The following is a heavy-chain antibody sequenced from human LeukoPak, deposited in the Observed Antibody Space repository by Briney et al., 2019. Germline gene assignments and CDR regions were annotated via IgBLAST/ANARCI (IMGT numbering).Heavy chain of an antibody. V-gene: IGHV3-11*04. J-gene: IGHJ4*02. CDR3: ASGPYYDFWSGYEIDY. Sequence: PGGSLRLSCAASGFTFSAHWMSWVRQAPGKGLEWVSYISSSGSTIYYADSVKGRFTISRDNAKNSLYLQMNSLRAEDTAVYYCASGPYYDFWSGYEIDYWGQGTLVTVSS. CDR1: GFTFSAHW. CDR2: ISSSGSTI. D-gene: IGHD3-3*01.